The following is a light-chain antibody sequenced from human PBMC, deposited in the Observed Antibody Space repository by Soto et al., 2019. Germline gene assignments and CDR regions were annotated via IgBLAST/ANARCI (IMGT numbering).Light chain of an antibody. Sequence: EIGLTQSPGTLSLSPGEGATLSCRASQSVSSTYLAWYQQKAGQAPRLLIYGASSRATGIPDRFSGSGSGTDFTLTISRLEPEDFAVYYCQQYGSSPQTFGQGTKVDIK. CDR1: QSVSSTY. J-gene: IGKJ1*01. V-gene: IGKV3-20*01. CDR2: GAS. CDR3: QQYGSSPQT.